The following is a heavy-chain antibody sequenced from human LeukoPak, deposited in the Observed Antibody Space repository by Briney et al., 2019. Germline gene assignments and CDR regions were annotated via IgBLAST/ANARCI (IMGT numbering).Heavy chain of an antibody. V-gene: IGHV3-7*01. D-gene: IGHD3-22*01. CDR3: ARGFTYYYDSSGYYSR. J-gene: IGHJ4*02. CDR1: GFSFSNYW. Sequence: GGSLRLSCAASGFSFSNYWMTWVRQAPGKGLEWVANIKQDGSEKYYVDSVKGRFTISRDNPKNSLYLQMNSLRAEDTAVYYCARGFTYYYDSSGYYSRWGQGTLVTVSS. CDR2: IKQDGSEK.